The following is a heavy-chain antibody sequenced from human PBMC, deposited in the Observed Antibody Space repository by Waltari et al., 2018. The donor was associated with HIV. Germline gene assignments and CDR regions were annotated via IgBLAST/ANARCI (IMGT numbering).Heavy chain of an antibody. J-gene: IGHJ6*02. CDR1: GFIFNNFG. V-gene: IGHV3-30*18. D-gene: IGHD1-1*01. Sequence: QVQLVESGGGVVQPGRSLRLSCAASGFIFNNFGMHWVRQAPGKVLGCVEVISFDGTNKYYADSVKGRFTVSRDKSKNTLFLQMNSLRAEDTALYYCAKDSAGATSYYYYVMDVWGQGTTVTVSS. CDR3: AKDSAGATSYYYYVMDV. CDR2: ISFDGTNK.